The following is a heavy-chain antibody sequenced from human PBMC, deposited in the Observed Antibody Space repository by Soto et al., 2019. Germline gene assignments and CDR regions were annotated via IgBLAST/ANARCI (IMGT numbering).Heavy chain of an antibody. V-gene: IGHV3-23*01. D-gene: IGHD3-10*01. Sequence: EVQLLESGGGLVQPGGSLRLSCAASGFTFNNYAMTWVRQAPGKGLEWVSAISGGGDTTSYADSVKGRFTVSRDGSKNTLYLQMSSLRAEDTALYYCAKGRGGSGSLTPRVDFWGQGTLGTVSS. CDR2: ISGGGDTT. CDR1: GFTFNNYA. CDR3: AKGRGGSGSLTPRVDF. J-gene: IGHJ4*02.